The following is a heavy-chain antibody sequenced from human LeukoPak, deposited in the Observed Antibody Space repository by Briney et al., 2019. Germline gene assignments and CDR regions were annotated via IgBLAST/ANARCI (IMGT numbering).Heavy chain of an antibody. CDR2: IYYSAST. V-gene: IGHV4-39*01. D-gene: IGHD3-3*01. CDR1: NGSISSSSYY. J-gene: IGHJ5*02. CDR3: ARHYYDFWSGYYGPWFDP. Sequence: SETLSLTRTVSNGSISSSSYYWGWLRQPPGKGLEWIGSIYYSASTYYNPSLKSRVTISVDTSKNQFSLKLSSVTAADTAVYYCARHYYDFWSGYYGPWFDPWGQGTLVTVSS.